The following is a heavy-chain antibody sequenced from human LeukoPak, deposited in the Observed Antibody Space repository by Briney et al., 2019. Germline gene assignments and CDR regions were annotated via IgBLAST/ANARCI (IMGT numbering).Heavy chain of an antibody. J-gene: IGHJ4*02. Sequence: VASVKVSCKASGGTFISYAISWVRQAPGQGLEWMGRIIPIFGTANYAQKFQGRVTITTDESTSTAYTELSILRSEDPAVYYCARDHRYSSGWYVGYWGQGTLVTVSS. D-gene: IGHD6-19*01. V-gene: IGHV1-69*05. CDR1: GGTFISYA. CDR2: IIPIFGTA. CDR3: ARDHRYSSGWYVGY.